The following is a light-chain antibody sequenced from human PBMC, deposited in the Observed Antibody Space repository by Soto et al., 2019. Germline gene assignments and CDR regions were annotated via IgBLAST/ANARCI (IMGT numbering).Light chain of an antibody. J-gene: IGKJ4*01. CDR1: QAILPY. Sequence: DIHLTQSPSSLSAAVGDRETIACRASQAILPYLNWRQQKAGQAPEVLIYAASGWRSGVQGRFTGSESATDFSLTITGLQREDAGTYFCQQNFSPDVTFGGGTKV. V-gene: IGKV1-39*01. CDR3: QQNFSPDVT. CDR2: AAS.